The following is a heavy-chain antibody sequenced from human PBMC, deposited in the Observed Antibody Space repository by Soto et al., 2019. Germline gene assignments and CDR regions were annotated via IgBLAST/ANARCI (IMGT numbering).Heavy chain of an antibody. J-gene: IGHJ3*02. CDR2: INPATGAA. CDR3: ARGGGVGVAGSAAFDM. Sequence: QLHLVQSGAVVKKPGASVTVSCSASGYPVTAYYMHWVRQAPGRGLEWMGGINPATGAAKYTQTFRGRVTMTRDTSTSTVFMGLSGLTSEATAVFYCARGGGVGVAGSAAFDMWGQGTLVTVSS. D-gene: IGHD3-3*01. V-gene: IGHV1-2*02. CDR1: GYPVTAYY.